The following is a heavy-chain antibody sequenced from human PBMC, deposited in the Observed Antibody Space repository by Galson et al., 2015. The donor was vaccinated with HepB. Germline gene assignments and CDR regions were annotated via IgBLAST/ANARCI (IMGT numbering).Heavy chain of an antibody. Sequence: SLRLSCAASHFSFSNAWMNWVRQAPGKGLEWVGHFKGRTDGETTDYAAPVKGRFTISRDDSKNTLYLQMNSLKTEDTAVYYCTTGLGLASFYYYDSSGYSYWGQGTLVTVSS. CDR3: TTGLGLASFYYYDSSGYSY. D-gene: IGHD3-22*01. J-gene: IGHJ4*02. CDR1: HFSFSNAW. V-gene: IGHV3-15*07. CDR2: FKGRTDGETT.